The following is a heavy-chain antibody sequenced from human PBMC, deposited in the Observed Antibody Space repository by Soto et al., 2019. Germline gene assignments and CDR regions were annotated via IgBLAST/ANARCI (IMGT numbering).Heavy chain of an antibody. J-gene: IGHJ6*02. CDR2: IMPIFRTP. CDR3: ARDKDRQQLGGNYYYILDV. Sequence: QVQLEQSGAEVKKPGSSVKVSCMASGGTFSNSAISWVRQAPGQGLEWMGGIMPIFRTPDYAQKFQGRVTITADESTSTVYMELSGLKSDDTAVYYCARDKDRQQLGGNYYYILDVWGQGTTVTVSS. V-gene: IGHV1-69*12. D-gene: IGHD3-10*01. CDR1: GGTFSNSA.